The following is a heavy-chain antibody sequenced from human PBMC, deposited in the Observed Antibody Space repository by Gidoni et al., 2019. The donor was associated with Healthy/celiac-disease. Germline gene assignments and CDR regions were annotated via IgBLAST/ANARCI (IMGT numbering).Heavy chain of an antibody. J-gene: IGHJ5*02. D-gene: IGHD6-19*01. CDR2: IYYSGST. CDR1: GGSISSSSYY. V-gene: IGHV4-39*01. CDR3: AGSSRGWYIDP. Sequence: QLQLQESGPGLVKPSETLARTGTVSGGSISSSSYYWGWIRQPPGKGLEWIGIIYYSGSTYSTPSLHRRVTISVDSSKHQFSLKLRSVTAADTAVYYCAGSSRGWYIDPWGQGTLVTVSS.